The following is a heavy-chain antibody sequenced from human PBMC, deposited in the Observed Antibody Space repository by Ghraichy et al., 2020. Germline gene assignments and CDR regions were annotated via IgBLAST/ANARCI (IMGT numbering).Heavy chain of an antibody. CDR1: GFTFSSYA. V-gene: IGHV3-23*01. CDR2: LSGSGGST. J-gene: IGHJ4*02. D-gene: IGHD6-6*01. CDR3: AKRGYSSSAYFAPFDY. Sequence: GGSLRLSCAASGFTFSSYAMSWVRQAPGKGLEWVSGLSGSGGSTQYADSVKGRFTISRDNSKNTLYLQMNRLRVEDTAVYYCAKRGYSSSAYFAPFDYWGQGTLVTVSS.